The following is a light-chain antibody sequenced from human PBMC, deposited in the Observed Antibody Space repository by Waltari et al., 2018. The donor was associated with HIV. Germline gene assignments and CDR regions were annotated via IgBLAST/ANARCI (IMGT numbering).Light chain of an antibody. CDR2: EDN. CDR1: SDSIATNY. V-gene: IGLV6-57*01. CDR3: QSYDNTDVV. J-gene: IGLJ2*01. Sequence: NFILTQPHSVSESPGKTVTIPCTRSSDSIATNYVQWYQLRPGTSPTTVIYEDNQRPSGVPDLFSGSIDSSSNSASLTISGLKTEDEADYYCQSYDNTDVVFGGGTKLTVL.